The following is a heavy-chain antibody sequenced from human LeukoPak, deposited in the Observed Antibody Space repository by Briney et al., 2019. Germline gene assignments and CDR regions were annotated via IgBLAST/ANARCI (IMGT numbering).Heavy chain of an antibody. D-gene: IGHD3-10*01. Sequence: GGSLRLSCAASGFTFSSYSMNWVRQAPGKGLEWVSSISSSSSYIYYADSVKGRFTISRDNAKNSLYLQMNSLRAEDTAVYYCARLRNYYGSGRPGRAFDIWGQGTMVTVSS. J-gene: IGHJ3*02. CDR1: GFTFSSYS. CDR2: ISSSSSYI. V-gene: IGHV3-21*01. CDR3: ARLRNYYGSGRPGRAFDI.